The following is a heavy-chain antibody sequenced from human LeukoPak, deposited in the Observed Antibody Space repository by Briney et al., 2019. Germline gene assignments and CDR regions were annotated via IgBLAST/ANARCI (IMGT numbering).Heavy chain of an antibody. CDR2: INNGGSDM. D-gene: IGHD1-26*01. CDR3: ARELPREVPPDY. CDR1: GFTFISYW. J-gene: IGHJ4*01. V-gene: IGHV3-74*01. Sequence: GGSLRLSCAASGFTFISYWMPWVRQAPGKGLVWVSRINNGGSDMRCAHSAKRRFTISRDNAKNTLYPKMKSLRPEDTAVYYCARELPREVPPDYGGEGSPLTLPS.